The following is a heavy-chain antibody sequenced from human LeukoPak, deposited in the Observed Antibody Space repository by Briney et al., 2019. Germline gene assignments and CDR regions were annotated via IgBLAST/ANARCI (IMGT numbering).Heavy chain of an antibody. CDR1: GYSISSGYY. V-gene: IGHV4-38-2*02. CDR3: ARGYCSSTSCYYYYMDV. Sequence: PSETLSLTCTVSGYSISSGYYWGWIRQPPGKGLEWIGSIYHSGSTYYNPSLKSRVTISVDTSKNQFSLKLSSVTAADTAVYYCARGYCSSTSCYYYYMDVWGKGTTVTVSS. CDR2: IYHSGST. D-gene: IGHD2-2*01. J-gene: IGHJ6*03.